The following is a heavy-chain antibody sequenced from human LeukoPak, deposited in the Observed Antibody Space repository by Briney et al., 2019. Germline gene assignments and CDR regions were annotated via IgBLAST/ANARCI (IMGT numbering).Heavy chain of an antibody. D-gene: IGHD1-26*01. CDR2: ISSSSSYI. Sequence: PGGSLRLSCAASGFTFSSYSINWVRQAPGKGLEWVSSISSSSSYIYYADSVKGRFTISRDNAKNSLYLQMNSLRAEDTAVYYCASSSQSWQWELLRFDYWGQGTLVTVSS. V-gene: IGHV3-21*01. CDR3: ASSSQSWQWELLRFDY. CDR1: GFTFSSYS. J-gene: IGHJ4*02.